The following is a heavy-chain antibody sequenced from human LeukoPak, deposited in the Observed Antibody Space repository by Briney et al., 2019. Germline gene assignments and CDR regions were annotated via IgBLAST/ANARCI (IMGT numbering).Heavy chain of an antibody. Sequence: SETLSLTCTVSGGSISPSSWTWIRQPAGKGLEWIGYMYYSGSTNYNPSLKSRVTISVDTSKNQFSLKLSSVTAADTAVYYCARGAVAYYYFDNWGQGTLVTVSS. V-gene: IGHV4-59*01. J-gene: IGHJ4*02. CDR3: ARGAVAYYYFDN. CDR2: MYYSGST. CDR1: GGSISPSS. D-gene: IGHD6-19*01.